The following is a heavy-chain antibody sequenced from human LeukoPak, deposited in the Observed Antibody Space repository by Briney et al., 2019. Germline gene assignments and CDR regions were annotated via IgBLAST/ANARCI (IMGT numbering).Heavy chain of an antibody. CDR3: ARVPGYGNTSYYYYYMDV. Sequence: SVKVSCKASGGTFISYAISWVRQAPGQGLEWMGGIIPIFGTANYAQKFQGRVTITADESTSTAYMELSSLRSEDTAVYYCARVPGYGNTSYYYYYMDVWGKGTTVTVSS. D-gene: IGHD4-11*01. V-gene: IGHV1-69*13. CDR1: GGTFISYA. CDR2: IIPIFGTA. J-gene: IGHJ6*03.